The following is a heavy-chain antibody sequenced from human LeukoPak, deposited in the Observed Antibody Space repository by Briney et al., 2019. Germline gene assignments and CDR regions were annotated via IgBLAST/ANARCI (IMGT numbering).Heavy chain of an antibody. CDR2: ISSSGSTI. Sequence: GGFLRLSCAASGFTFSSYEMNWVRQAPGKGLEWVSYISSSGSTIYYADSVKGRFTISRDNAKNSLYLQMNSLRAEDTAVYYCARLVRDGYNFQFGYCGQGTLVTVSS. CDR3: ARLVRDGYNFQFGY. D-gene: IGHD5-24*01. V-gene: IGHV3-48*03. CDR1: GFTFSSYE. J-gene: IGHJ4*02.